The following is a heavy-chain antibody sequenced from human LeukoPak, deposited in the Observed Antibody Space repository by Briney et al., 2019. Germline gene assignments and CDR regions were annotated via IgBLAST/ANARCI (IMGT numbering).Heavy chain of an antibody. CDR1: GFTFSSHD. CDR2: INTDTRGT. D-gene: IGHD3-16*01. V-gene: IGHV3-74*01. CDR3: ARAGAYHFDN. J-gene: IGHJ4*02. Sequence: GGSLRLSCAASGFTFSSHDMHWVRQVPGKGLVWVSIINTDTRGTYYADSVKGRFTISRDNAKSILYLQMDSLRAEDTAVYYCARAGAYHFDNWGQGTLVTVSS.